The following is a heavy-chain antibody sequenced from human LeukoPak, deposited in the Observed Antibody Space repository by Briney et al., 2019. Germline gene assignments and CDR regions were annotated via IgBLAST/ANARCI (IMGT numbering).Heavy chain of an antibody. D-gene: IGHD3-10*01. J-gene: IGHJ6*02. V-gene: IGHV1-18*01. CDR3: ARGDGPTSNYYGSGSSTLYYYYGMDV. Sequence: EASVKVSCKASGYTFISYGICWVRQAPGQGLGWMGWISAYNGNTNYAQTLQGRVTMTTDTSTSTAYMELRSLRSDDTAVYYCARGDGPTSNYYGSGSSTLYYYYGMDVWGQGTTVTVSS. CDR2: ISAYNGNT. CDR1: GYTFISYG.